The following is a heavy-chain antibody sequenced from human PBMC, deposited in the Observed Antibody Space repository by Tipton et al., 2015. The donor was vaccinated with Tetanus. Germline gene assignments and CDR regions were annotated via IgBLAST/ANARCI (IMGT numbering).Heavy chain of an antibody. CDR3: VRPDRYCSGVSCYLALDY. V-gene: IGHV1-46*01. CDR1: GYTFINHN. Sequence: QLVQSGAEVKKPGASVKVSCQASGYTFINHNMHWVRQAPGQGLEWMGGIFPQFGTSNYAPKFQGRVTMTADTSTGTIYMDLSSLRSDDTAVYYCVRPDRYCSGVSCYLALDYWGQGTLITVSS. J-gene: IGHJ4*02. CDR2: IFPQFGTS. D-gene: IGHD2-15*01.